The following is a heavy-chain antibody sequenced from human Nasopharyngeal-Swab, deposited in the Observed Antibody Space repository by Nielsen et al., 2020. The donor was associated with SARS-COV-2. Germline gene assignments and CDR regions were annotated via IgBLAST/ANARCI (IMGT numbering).Heavy chain of an antibody. CDR3: ARETLYCSGGSCRSTFDP. Sequence: SEPLSLTCAVYGGSFSGYYWSWIRQPPGKGLEWIGEINHSGSTNYNPSLKSRVTISVDTSKNQFSLKLSSVTAADTAVYYCARETLYCSGGSCRSTFDPWGQGTLVTVSS. CDR2: INHSGST. V-gene: IGHV4-34*01. D-gene: IGHD2-15*01. CDR1: GGSFSGYY. J-gene: IGHJ5*02.